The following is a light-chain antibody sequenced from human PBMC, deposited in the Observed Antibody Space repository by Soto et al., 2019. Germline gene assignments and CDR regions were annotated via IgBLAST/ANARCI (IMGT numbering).Light chain of an antibody. CDR3: QQYGSSGT. CDR1: QSISSSY. CDR2: GAS. V-gene: IGKV3-20*01. Sequence: IRLTQSPGTLSLSPGERATLSCRASQSISSSYLAWYQQKPGQAPRLLIYGASNRATGIPDRFSGSGSGTDFTLTISRLEPEDFAVYYCQQYGSSGTFGQGTKVDIK. J-gene: IGKJ1*01.